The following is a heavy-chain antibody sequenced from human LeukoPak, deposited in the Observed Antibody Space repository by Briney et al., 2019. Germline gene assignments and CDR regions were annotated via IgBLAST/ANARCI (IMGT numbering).Heavy chain of an antibody. D-gene: IGHD4-17*01. V-gene: IGHV2-5*02. CDR1: GFSLRTSGVG. Sequence: SGPTLVNPTQTLTLTCTFSGFSLRTSGVGVGWIRQPPGKALEWLALIYWDDDKRYCPSLKSRLTVTKDTSKNQVVITITHHDPVDTATYYCAHTQGGDYGGYFDYWGQGTLVTVSS. J-gene: IGHJ4*02. CDR2: IYWDDDK. CDR3: AHTQGGDYGGYFDY.